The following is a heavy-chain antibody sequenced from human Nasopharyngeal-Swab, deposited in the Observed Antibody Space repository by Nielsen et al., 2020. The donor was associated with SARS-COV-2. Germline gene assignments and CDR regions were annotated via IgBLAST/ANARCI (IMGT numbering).Heavy chain of an antibody. CDR1: GFTFSSYG. D-gene: IGHD6-13*01. V-gene: IGHV3-30-3*01. Sequence: GESLKISCAASGFTFSSYGMHWVRQAPGKGLEWVAVISYDGSNKYYADSVKGRFTISRDNSKNTLYLQMNSLRAEDTAVYYCARDPSSSWLYDAFDIWGQGTMVTVPS. J-gene: IGHJ3*02. CDR3: ARDPSSSWLYDAFDI. CDR2: ISYDGSNK.